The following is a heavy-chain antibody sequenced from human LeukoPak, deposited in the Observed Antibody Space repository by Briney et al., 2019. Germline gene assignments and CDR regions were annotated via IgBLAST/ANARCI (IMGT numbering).Heavy chain of an antibody. CDR3: AKGLVVVITPFDY. V-gene: IGHV3-23*01. CDR2: ISGSGGST. Sequence: QPGGSLRLSCAASGFTFSSYAMSWVRQAPGKGLEWVSAISGSGGSTYYADSVKGRFTISRDNSKNTLYLQMNSPRAEDTAVYYCAKGLVVVITPFDYWGQGTLVTVSS. D-gene: IGHD3-22*01. J-gene: IGHJ4*02. CDR1: GFTFSSYA.